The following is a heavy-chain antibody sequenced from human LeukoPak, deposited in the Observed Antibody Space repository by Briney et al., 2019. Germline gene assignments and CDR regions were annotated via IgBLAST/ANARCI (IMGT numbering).Heavy chain of an antibody. Sequence: GGSLRLSCAASGFTFDDYAMHWVRQAPGKGLEWVSGISWNSGSIGYADSVKGRFTISRDNAKNSLYLQMNSLRAEDTALYYCAKDRSPPYYYYMGVWGKGTTVTVSS. CDR1: GFTFDDYA. CDR3: AKDRSPPYYYYMGV. J-gene: IGHJ6*03. CDR2: ISWNSGSI. V-gene: IGHV3-9*01.